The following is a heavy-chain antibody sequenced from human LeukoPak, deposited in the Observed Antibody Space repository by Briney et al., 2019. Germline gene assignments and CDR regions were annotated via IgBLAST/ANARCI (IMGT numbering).Heavy chain of an antibody. CDR1: GFTFTSYA. V-gene: IGHV3-23*01. J-gene: IGHJ4*02. Sequence: GGSLRLSCAASGFTFTSYAMTWVRQAPGKGLEWVSAISRSGNYTYYADSVRGRFTISRDNSKNTLYLQLSSLRAEDTAVYYCARDGGLHTNFDYWGQGTLVTVSS. CDR2: ISRSGNYT. CDR3: ARDGGLHTNFDY. D-gene: IGHD2-15*01.